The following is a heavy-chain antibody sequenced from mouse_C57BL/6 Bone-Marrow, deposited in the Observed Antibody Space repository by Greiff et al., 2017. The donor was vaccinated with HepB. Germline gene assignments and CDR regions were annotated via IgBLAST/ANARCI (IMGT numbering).Heavy chain of an antibody. J-gene: IGHJ2*01. D-gene: IGHD2-3*01. CDR2: IYPGDGDT. Sequence: VKSVESGPELVKPGASVKISCKASGYAFSSSWMNWVKQRPGKGLEWIGRIYPGDGDTNYNGKFKGKATLTADKSSSTAYMQLSSLTSEDSAVYFCARWLLPYYFDYWGQGTTLTVSS. V-gene: IGHV1-82*01. CDR3: ARWLLPYYFDY. CDR1: GYAFSSSW.